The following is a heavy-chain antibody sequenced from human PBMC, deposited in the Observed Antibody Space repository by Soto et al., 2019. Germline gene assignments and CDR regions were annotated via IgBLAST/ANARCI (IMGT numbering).Heavy chain of an antibody. Sequence: GGSLRLSCAASGFTFSIYAMRWVRHAPGKGLEWVSAISGSGGSTYYADSVKGRFTISRDNSKNTLYLQMNSLRAEDTAVYYCAKAHIVVVTAIYAFDIWGQGTMVTVSS. CDR1: GFTFSIYA. CDR3: AKAHIVVVTAIYAFDI. V-gene: IGHV3-23*01. J-gene: IGHJ3*02. CDR2: ISGSGGST. D-gene: IGHD2-21*02.